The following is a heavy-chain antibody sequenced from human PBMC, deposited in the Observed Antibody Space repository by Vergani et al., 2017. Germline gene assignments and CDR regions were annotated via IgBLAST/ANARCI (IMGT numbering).Heavy chain of an antibody. V-gene: IGHV4-34*01. CDR1: GGSFSGYY. CDR3: ATTGYSYGLFDY. Sequence: QVQLQQWGAGLLKPSETLSLTCAVYGGSFSGYYWSWIRQPPGKGLEWIGEINHSGSTNYNPSLKSRVTISVDTSKNQFSLKLRSVTAADTAVYYCATTGYSYGLFDYWGQGTLVTVSS. D-gene: IGHD5-18*01. CDR2: INHSGST. J-gene: IGHJ4*02.